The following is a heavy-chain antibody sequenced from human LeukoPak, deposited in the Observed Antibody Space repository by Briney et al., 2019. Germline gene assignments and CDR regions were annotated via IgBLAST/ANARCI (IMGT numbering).Heavy chain of an antibody. Sequence: GTSLRLSCAASGFTFNTYAMHWVRQAAGMGLEWVAVISSAGSTKYYADSVKGRFTVSRDNSENTLYLQMNSLRAEDTAVYYCARPRYNWNDSPTDYYYYYGMDVWGQGTTVTVSS. CDR1: GFTFNTYA. V-gene: IGHV3-30-3*01. CDR2: ISSAGSTK. D-gene: IGHD1-1*01. J-gene: IGHJ6*02. CDR3: ARPRYNWNDSPTDYYYYYGMDV.